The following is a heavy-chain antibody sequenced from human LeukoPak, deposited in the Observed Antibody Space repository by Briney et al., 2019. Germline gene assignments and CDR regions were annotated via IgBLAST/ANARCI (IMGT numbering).Heavy chain of an antibody. V-gene: IGHV4-31*03. Sequence: SETLSLTCTVSGVSISSGSYYWSWIRQHPGKGLEWIGYIFYSGRTFYNPSLKSRVNISIDTSKNQFSLELTSVTAADTAVYYCARDPNTLIRRETYGMDVWGQGTTVTVSS. CDR1: GVSISSGSYY. J-gene: IGHJ6*02. CDR3: ARDPNTLIRRETYGMDV. CDR2: IFYSGRT. D-gene: IGHD3-10*01.